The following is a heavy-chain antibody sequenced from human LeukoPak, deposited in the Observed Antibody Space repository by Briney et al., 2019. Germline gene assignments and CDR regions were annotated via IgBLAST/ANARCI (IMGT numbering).Heavy chain of an antibody. CDR2: ISGDGTNK. CDR3: ARCRENDFWSGSPVDH. CDR1: GFFFSSYC. Sequence: PGGSLRLSCEASGFFFSSYCMHWVRQAPGKGLEWLAVISGDGTNKYYAESVKDRFTISRDNSKTTVLVQLNSLRVEDTAVYYCARCRENDFWSGSPVDHWGQGTLVTVSS. V-gene: IGHV3-30-3*01. D-gene: IGHD3-3*01. J-gene: IGHJ4*02.